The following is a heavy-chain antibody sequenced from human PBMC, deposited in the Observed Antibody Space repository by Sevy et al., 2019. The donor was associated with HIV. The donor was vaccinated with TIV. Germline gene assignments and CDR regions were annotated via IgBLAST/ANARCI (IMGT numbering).Heavy chain of an antibody. J-gene: IGHJ6*02. V-gene: IGHV1-18*01. CDR2: ISPYDGDT. Sequence: ASVKVSCQSSGYNFNIYTIHWVRQARGQGLEGVGRISPYDGDTDYAHNFHGRVSLTMDTSTSTAYLGLTSLRSDDTAVYFCTRDTWELLTGIAYYYSGMDVWGQGTTVTVSS. D-gene: IGHD1-26*01. CDR1: GYNFNIYT. CDR3: TRDTWELLTGIAYYYSGMDV.